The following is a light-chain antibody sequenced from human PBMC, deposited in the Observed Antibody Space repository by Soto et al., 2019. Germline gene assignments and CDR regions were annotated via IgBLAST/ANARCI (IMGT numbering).Light chain of an antibody. CDR2: HAS. CDR1: QSVSDK. V-gene: IGKV3-15*01. Sequence: TDSPATLSVSRGERATLSCRASQSVSDKLAWYQQKPGQAPRLLIYHASTRATGIPARFSGSGSGTEFTLTISSLQSEDFAVYNCQQYNNWPPWTFGQATKVDIK. J-gene: IGKJ1*01. CDR3: QQYNNWPPWT.